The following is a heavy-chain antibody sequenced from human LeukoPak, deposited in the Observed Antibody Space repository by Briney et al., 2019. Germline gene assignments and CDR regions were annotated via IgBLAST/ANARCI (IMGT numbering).Heavy chain of an antibody. V-gene: IGHV3-21*01. D-gene: IGHD6-19*01. Sequence: GGSLRLSCAASGFTFSSYSMNWVRQAPGKGLEWVSSISSSSSYIYYADSVKGRFTISRDNAKNSLYLQMNSLRAEDTAVYYCARGSSGRWVNWFDPWGQGTLVTVSS. CDR1: GFTFSSYS. J-gene: IGHJ5*02. CDR2: ISSSSSYI. CDR3: ARGSSGRWVNWFDP.